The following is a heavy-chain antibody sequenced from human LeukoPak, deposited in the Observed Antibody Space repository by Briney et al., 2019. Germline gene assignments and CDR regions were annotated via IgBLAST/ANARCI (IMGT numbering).Heavy chain of an antibody. Sequence: SVKVSCKASGGTFSSYAISWVRQAPGQGLEWMGGIIPIFGTANYAQKFQGRVTITADESTSTAYVELSSLRSEDTAVYYCARDQVSRDTAMVPYYYYGMDVWGQGTTVTVSS. D-gene: IGHD5-18*01. CDR2: IIPIFGTA. CDR1: GGTFSSYA. V-gene: IGHV1-69*13. CDR3: ARDQVSRDTAMVPYYYYGMDV. J-gene: IGHJ6*02.